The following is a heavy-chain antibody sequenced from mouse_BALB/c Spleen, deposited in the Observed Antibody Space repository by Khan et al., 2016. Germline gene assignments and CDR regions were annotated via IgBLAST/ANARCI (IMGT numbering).Heavy chain of an antibody. CDR1: GFSLIAYG. Sequence: QVQLKESGPGLVAPSQSLSITCTVSGFSLIAYGVNWVRQPPGKSLELLGMIWGDGTTDYNSALKSRLNITKDNSKSQVFLKMNSLQTDDTARYYCARDGWGYYAMDYWGQGTSVTVSS. V-gene: IGHV2-6-7*01. CDR2: IWGDGTT. J-gene: IGHJ4*01. CDR3: ARDGWGYYAMDY. D-gene: IGHD2-2*01.